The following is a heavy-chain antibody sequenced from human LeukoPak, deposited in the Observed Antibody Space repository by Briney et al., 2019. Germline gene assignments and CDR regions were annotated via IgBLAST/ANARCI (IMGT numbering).Heavy chain of an antibody. CDR3: ARAYYGSGSYCEY. CDR1: GYSFTSYW. V-gene: IGHV5-51*01. D-gene: IGHD3-10*01. CDR2: IYPGDSDT. J-gene: IGHJ4*02. Sequence: GESLKISCKGSGYSFTSYWLARVRQMPGKGLEWMGIIYPGDSDTRYSPSFQGQVTISADKSISTAYLQWSSLRASDTAMYYCARAYYGSGSYCEYWGQGTLVTVSS.